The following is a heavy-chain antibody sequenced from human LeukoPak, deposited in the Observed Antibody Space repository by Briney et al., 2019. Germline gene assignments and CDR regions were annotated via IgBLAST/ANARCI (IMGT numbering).Heavy chain of an antibody. CDR1: GFTFSNYG. Sequence: GGSLRLSCAASGFTFSNYGMHWVRQAPGKGLKWVACIWYDGSNKYYADSVKGRFTISRDNSKNTVYLQMNSLRAEDTAVYYCAKVLAVTSYGAKSIFDHWGQGTLVTVSS. CDR3: AKVLAVTSYGAKSIFDH. CDR2: IWYDGSNK. D-gene: IGHD4-23*01. J-gene: IGHJ4*02. V-gene: IGHV3-30*02.